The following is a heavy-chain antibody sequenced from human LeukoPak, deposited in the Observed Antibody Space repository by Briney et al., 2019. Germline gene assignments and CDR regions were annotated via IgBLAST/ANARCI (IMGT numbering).Heavy chain of an antibody. Sequence: GRSLRLSCAASGFTFSSYGMHWVRQAPGKGLEWVAVIWYDGSNKYYADSVKGRFTISRDNSKNTLYLQMNSLRAEDTAVYYCAKDRDYYGSGTGDYWGQGTLVTVSS. D-gene: IGHD3-10*01. CDR2: IWYDGSNK. J-gene: IGHJ4*02. CDR1: GFTFSSYG. V-gene: IGHV3-33*06. CDR3: AKDRDYYGSGTGDY.